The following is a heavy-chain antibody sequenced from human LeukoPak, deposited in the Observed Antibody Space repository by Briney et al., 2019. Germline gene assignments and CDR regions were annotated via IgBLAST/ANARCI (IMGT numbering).Heavy chain of an antibody. CDR3: TRLLIEYSSSGNYYYYYMDV. CDR2: IRSKANSYAT. Sequence: GGSLRLSCAASGFTFSGSAMHWVRQASGKGLEWVGRIRSKANSYATAYAASVKGRFTISRDDSKNTAYLQMNSLKTEDTAVYYCTRLLIEYSSSGNYYYYYMDVWGKGTTVTVSS. J-gene: IGHJ6*03. D-gene: IGHD6-6*01. CDR1: GFTFSGSA. V-gene: IGHV3-73*01.